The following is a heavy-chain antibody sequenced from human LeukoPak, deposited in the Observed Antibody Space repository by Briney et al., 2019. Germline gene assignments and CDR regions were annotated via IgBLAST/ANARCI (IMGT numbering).Heavy chain of an antibody. Sequence: PGGSLRLSCVASGFTLGSYVMNWVRQTPGKGLEWVSSISGSGDSTFYADSVKGRFSISRDNSKNTLFLQINSLRAEDTAVYYCAKLPLRVVVTGGALYFDSWGQGTLVTVSS. V-gene: IGHV3-23*01. J-gene: IGHJ4*02. D-gene: IGHD2-21*02. CDR2: ISGSGDST. CDR1: GFTLGSYV. CDR3: AKLPLRVVVTGGALYFDS.